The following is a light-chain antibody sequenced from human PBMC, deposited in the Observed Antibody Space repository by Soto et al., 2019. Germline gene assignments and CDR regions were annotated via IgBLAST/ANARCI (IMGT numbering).Light chain of an antibody. CDR3: QQYGSSQT. V-gene: IGKV3-11*01. CDR1: LNVNSY. Sequence: VLTQSPATLSLSPGERATLSCRASLNVNSYLAWYQQKPGQAPRPLIYDASNRAAGIPARFSGSGSGTDFTLTISSLEPEDFAIYYCQQYGSSQTFGQGTKVDIK. J-gene: IGKJ1*01. CDR2: DAS.